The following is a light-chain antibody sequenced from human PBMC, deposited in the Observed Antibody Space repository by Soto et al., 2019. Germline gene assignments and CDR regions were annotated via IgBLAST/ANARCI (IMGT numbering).Light chain of an antibody. J-gene: IGLJ3*02. CDR1: ISNIGSNY. V-gene: IGLV1-47*01. Sequence: QSVLTQPPSASGTPGQRVTISCPGSISNIGSNYVYWYQQLPGTAPKLLIYRNNQRPSGVPDRFSGSKSGTSASLAISGLRSEDEADYYCAAWDDSLSGHWVFGGGTKVTVL. CDR3: AAWDDSLSGHWV. CDR2: RNN.